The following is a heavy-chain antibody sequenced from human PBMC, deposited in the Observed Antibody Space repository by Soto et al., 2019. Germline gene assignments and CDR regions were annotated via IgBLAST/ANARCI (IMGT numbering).Heavy chain of an antibody. D-gene: IGHD2-21*02. J-gene: IGHJ6*02. Sequence: QVQLVQSGAEVKKPGSSVRDSCRSSGDTFSSYIVNWLRLAPGRGLEWMGRVIPVLTTTDYAQNFRGRVTISADRSTNTVYLDLSSLRSDDTAVYYCARRRYCGYDCYHKHYYGMDVWGQGSLVTVAS. V-gene: IGHV1-69*08. CDR2: VIPVLTTT. CDR1: GDTFSSYI. CDR3: ARRRYCGYDCYHKHYYGMDV.